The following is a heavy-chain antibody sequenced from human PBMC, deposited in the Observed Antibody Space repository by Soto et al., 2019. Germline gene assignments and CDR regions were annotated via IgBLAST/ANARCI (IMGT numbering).Heavy chain of an antibody. CDR3: ARVIVVVPAAINNWFDP. Sequence: SETLSLTCTVSGGSISSGGYYWSWIRQHPGKGLEWIGYIYYSGSTYYNPSLKSRVTISVDTSKNQFSLKLSSVTAADTAVYYCARVIVVVPAAINNWFDPWGQGTLVTVSS. J-gene: IGHJ5*02. V-gene: IGHV4-31*03. D-gene: IGHD2-2*02. CDR1: GGSISSGGYY. CDR2: IYYSGST.